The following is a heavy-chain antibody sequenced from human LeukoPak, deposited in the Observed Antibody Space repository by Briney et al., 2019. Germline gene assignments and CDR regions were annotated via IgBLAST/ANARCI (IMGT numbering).Heavy chain of an antibody. CDR2: ISYDGSNT. CDR1: GFTFSSYA. Sequence: GRSLRLSCAASGFTFSSYAMHRVRQAPGKGLEWVAVISYDGSNTYYADSVKGRFTISRDNSKNTLYLQMNSLRAEDTAVYYCARDTAAFDIWGQGTMVTVSS. CDR3: ARDTAAFDI. V-gene: IGHV3-30*04. J-gene: IGHJ3*02.